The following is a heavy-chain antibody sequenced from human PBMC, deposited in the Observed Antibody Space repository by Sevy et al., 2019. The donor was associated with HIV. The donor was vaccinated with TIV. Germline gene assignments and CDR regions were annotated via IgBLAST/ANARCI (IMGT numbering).Heavy chain of an antibody. CDR2: ISSSSSYI. J-gene: IGHJ4*02. CDR3: ARDVPYDFWSGYYGGSFDY. D-gene: IGHD3-3*01. V-gene: IGHV3-21*01. Sequence: GGSLRLSCAASGFTFSSYSMNWVRQAPGKGLEWVSSISSSSSYIYYADSVKGRFTISRDNAKNSLYLQMNSLRAEDTAVYYCARDVPYDFWSGYYGGSFDYWGQGTLVTVSS. CDR1: GFTFSSYS.